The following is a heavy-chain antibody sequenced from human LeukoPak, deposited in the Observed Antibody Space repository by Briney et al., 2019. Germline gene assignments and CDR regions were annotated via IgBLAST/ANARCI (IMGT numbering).Heavy chain of an antibody. Sequence: GGSLRLSCAASEFTFSNYGMSWVRQAPGKGLEWVSTITGSGGSTYYADSVKGRFTISRDSSKNTLYLQMNSLRAEDTAVYYCGKGGYSYGTLDYWGQGTLVTVSS. D-gene: IGHD5-18*01. V-gene: IGHV3-23*01. CDR2: ITGSGGST. CDR3: GKGGYSYGTLDY. J-gene: IGHJ4*02. CDR1: EFTFSNYG.